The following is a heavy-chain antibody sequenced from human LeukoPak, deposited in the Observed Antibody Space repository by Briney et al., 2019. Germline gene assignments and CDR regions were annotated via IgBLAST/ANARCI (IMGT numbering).Heavy chain of an antibody. CDR2: INPNSGGT. D-gene: IGHD4-23*01. CDR3: ATANYGGDIDY. V-gene: IGHV1-2*02. J-gene: IGHJ4*02. Sequence: GASVKVSCKASGYTFTGYYMHWVRQAPGQGLEWMGWINPNSGGTNYAQKFQGRVTMTEDTSTDTAYMELSSLRSEDTAVYYCATANYGGDIDYWGQGTLVTVSS. CDR1: GYTFTGYY.